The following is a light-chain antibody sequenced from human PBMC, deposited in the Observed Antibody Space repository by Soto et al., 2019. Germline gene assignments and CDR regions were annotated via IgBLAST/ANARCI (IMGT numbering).Light chain of an antibody. Sequence: QSALTPPASVSGSPGQSITISCTGTNSDIGGYNYVSWYQQHPGKAPQLMIYDVSNRPSGVSNRFSGSKSANTASLTISGLQAEDEADYYCRSYTSSGTPDVFGTGTKLTVL. V-gene: IGLV2-14*01. CDR3: RSYTSSGTPDV. J-gene: IGLJ1*01. CDR2: DVS. CDR1: NSDIGGYNY.